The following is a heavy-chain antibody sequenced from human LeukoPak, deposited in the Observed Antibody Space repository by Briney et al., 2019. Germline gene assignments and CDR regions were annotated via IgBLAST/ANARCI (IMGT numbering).Heavy chain of an antibody. CDR3: ARVCGRNTVTVTYYFDY. CDR2: IYYSGST. D-gene: IGHD4-17*01. J-gene: IGHJ4*02. V-gene: IGHV4-31*03. CDR1: GGSISSGGYY. Sequence: PSETLSLTCTVSGGSISSGGYYWSWIRQHPGKGLEWIGYIYYSGSTYYNPSLKSRVTLSVDTSKNQFSLKLSSVTAADTAVYYCARVCGRNTVTVTYYFDYWGQGSLVSVSS.